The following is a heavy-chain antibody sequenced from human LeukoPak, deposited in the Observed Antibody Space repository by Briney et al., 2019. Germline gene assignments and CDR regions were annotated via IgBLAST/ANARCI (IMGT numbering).Heavy chain of an antibody. CDR1: GFTVSSNY. D-gene: IGHD3-10*01. CDR2: IYSGGST. CDR3: ARDKWFGDRYYFDY. Sequence: GGSLRLSCAASGFTVSSNYMSWVRQAPGKGLEWVSVIYSGGSTYYADSVKGRFTISRDNSKNKLTLQMNSLRAADRAVYYCARDKWFGDRYYFDYWGQGTLVTVSS. J-gene: IGHJ4*02. V-gene: IGHV3-53*01.